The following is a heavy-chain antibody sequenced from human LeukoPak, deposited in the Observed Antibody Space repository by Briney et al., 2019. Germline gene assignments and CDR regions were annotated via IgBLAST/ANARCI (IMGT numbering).Heavy chain of an antibody. CDR1: GITFSSYA. J-gene: IGHJ4*02. CDR3: ARDFRGSGNYYNVVGGGY. CDR2: ISGSGGST. V-gene: IGHV3-23*01. Sequence: GGSLRLSCAASGITFSSYAMSWVRQAPGKGLEWVSAISGSGGSTYYADSVKGRFTISRDNAKNSLYLQMNSLRAEDTAVYYCARDFRGSGNYYNVVGGGYWGQGTLVTVSS. D-gene: IGHD3-10*01.